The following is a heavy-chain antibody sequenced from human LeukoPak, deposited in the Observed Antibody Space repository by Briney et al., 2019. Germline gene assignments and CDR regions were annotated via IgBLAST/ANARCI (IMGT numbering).Heavy chain of an antibody. Sequence: ASETLSLTCTVSGASITIYFWSWIRQPPGKGLEWIAYMYYSGNTNYNPSLKSRVIISVDKSKNQLSLNLSSVTAADTAVYYCARDTRGAFDLWGQGTMVTVSS. CDR3: ARDTRGAFDL. V-gene: IGHV4-59*01. D-gene: IGHD2-2*01. CDR1: GASITIYF. CDR2: MYYSGNT. J-gene: IGHJ3*01.